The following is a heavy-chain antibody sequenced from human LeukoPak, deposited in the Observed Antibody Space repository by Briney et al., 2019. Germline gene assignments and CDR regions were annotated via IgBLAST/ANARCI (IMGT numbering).Heavy chain of an antibody. CDR1: RYIFTGYF. CDR3: ARDGYPSSSWYLYYYYYYYMDV. J-gene: IGHJ6*03. D-gene: IGHD6-13*01. CDR2: INPKNGGT. V-gene: IGHV1-2*02. Sequence: ASVKVSCKASRYIFTGYFIHWVRQVPGQGLEWMGWINPKNGGTNPAEKFQGRVTMTRDTSISTAYMELSRLRSDDTAVYYCARDGYPSSSWYLYYYYYYYMDVWGKGTTVTVSS.